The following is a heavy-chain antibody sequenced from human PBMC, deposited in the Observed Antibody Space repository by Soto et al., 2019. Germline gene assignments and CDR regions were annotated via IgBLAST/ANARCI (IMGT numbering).Heavy chain of an antibody. J-gene: IGHJ4*02. D-gene: IGHD1-26*01. Sequence: GGSLRFSCAASGFTFRNYALSWVRQAPGKGLEWVSGISGSGDSTYYADSVKGRFTISRDNSKNTLYLQMNSLRAEDTAVYYCAKDAQWELLLRYFDYWGQGTLVTVSS. CDR3: AKDAQWELLLRYFDY. CDR2: ISGSGDST. CDR1: GFTFRNYA. V-gene: IGHV3-23*01.